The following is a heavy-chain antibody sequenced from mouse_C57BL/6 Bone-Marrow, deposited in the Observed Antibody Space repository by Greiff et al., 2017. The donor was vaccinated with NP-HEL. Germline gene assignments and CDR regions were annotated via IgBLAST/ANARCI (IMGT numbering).Heavy chain of an antibody. J-gene: IGHJ4*01. CDR3: AHYGSSHYYAMDY. CDR1: GYTFTDYY. D-gene: IGHD1-1*01. Sequence: EVQLQQSGPELVKPGASVKISCKASGYTFTDYYMNWVKQSHGKSLEWIGDINPNNGGTSYNQKFKGKATLTVDKSSSTAYMELRSLTSEDSAVYYCAHYGSSHYYAMDYWGQGTSVTVSS. V-gene: IGHV1-26*01. CDR2: INPNNGGT.